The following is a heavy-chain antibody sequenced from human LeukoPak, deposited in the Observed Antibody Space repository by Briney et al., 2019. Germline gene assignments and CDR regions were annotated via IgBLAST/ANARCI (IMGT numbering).Heavy chain of an antibody. J-gene: IGHJ5*02. D-gene: IGHD3-10*01. CDR1: GFTFSSYA. CDR2: ISGSGGST. CDR3: AKGLSPYYYGSGSYSPTWFDP. V-gene: IGHV3-23*01. Sequence: GGSLRLSCAASGFTFSSYAMSWVRQAPGKGLEWVSAISGSGGSTYYAASVKGRFTISRDNSKNTLYLQMNSLRAEDTAVYYCAKGLSPYYYGSGSYSPTWFDPWGQGTLVTVSS.